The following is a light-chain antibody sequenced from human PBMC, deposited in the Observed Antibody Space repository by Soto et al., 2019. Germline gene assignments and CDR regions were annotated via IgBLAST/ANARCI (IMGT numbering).Light chain of an antibody. Sequence: QSVLTQPRSVSGSPGQSVTISCAGTSSDVGGYNYVSWYQQQPGTAPKLMIYDVRKRPSGVPARFSGYNAGNTASPTISGLPAEDAAYYYCGSNARSDTVVFGGGTKLTVL. CDR3: GSNARSDTVV. CDR2: DVR. CDR1: SSDVGGYNY. J-gene: IGLJ2*01. V-gene: IGLV2-11*01.